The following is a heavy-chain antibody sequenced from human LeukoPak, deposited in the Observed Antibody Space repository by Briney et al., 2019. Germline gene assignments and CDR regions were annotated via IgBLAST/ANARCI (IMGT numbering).Heavy chain of an antibody. V-gene: IGHV4-34*01. CDR3: ARHCCSGPAKRVFDI. CDR1: GGSFSGYY. J-gene: IGHJ3*02. Sequence: PSETLSLTCAVYGGSFSGYYWSWIRQPPGKGLEWIGEINHSGSTDYNPSLRSRVTISVDTSNNQFSLRLGSVTAADTAVYHCARHCCSGPAKRVFDIWGQGTMVTVSS. D-gene: IGHD2-15*01. CDR2: INHSGST.